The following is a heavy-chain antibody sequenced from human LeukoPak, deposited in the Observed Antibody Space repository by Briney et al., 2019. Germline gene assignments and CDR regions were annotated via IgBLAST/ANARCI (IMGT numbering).Heavy chain of an antibody. CDR2: ITSSSSTV. D-gene: IGHD3-22*01. V-gene: IGHV3-48*03. Sequence: PGGSLRLSCAASGFIFSRYEMNWVRQAPGKGVEGVSYITSSSSTVYYADSRRGRFTTSRAKAKNSLYLQMNSLRAEDTAVYYCARDYDFSDAFDIWGQGTMVTVSS. J-gene: IGHJ3*02. CDR3: ARDYDFSDAFDI. CDR1: GFIFSRYE.